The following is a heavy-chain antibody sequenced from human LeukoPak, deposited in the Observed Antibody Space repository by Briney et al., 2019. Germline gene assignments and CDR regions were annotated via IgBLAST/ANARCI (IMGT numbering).Heavy chain of an antibody. CDR2: ICAYNGNT. J-gene: IGHJ5*02. D-gene: IGHD3-3*01. CDR3: ARDGDDFWSGYLDWFDP. V-gene: IGHV1-18*01. CDR1: GYTFTSYG. Sequence: GASVKVSCKASGYTFTSYGISWVRQAPGQGLEWMGWICAYNGNTNYAQKLQGRVTMTTDTSTSTAYMELRSLRSDDTAVYYCARDGDDFWSGYLDWFDPWGQGTLVTVSS.